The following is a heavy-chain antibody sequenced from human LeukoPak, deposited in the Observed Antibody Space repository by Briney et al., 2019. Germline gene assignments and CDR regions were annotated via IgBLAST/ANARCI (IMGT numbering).Heavy chain of an antibody. D-gene: IGHD2-15*01. J-gene: IGHJ5*02. V-gene: IGHV4-59*08. CDR3: VRREGYSSSPLGS. CDR1: GGSIYSYY. CDR2: IHSSGSI. Sequence: SETLSLTCTVSGGSIYSYYWTWIRQPPGKGLEWIGYIHSSGSIHYNPSVRSRVTMSLDTSENQFSFNLTSVTAADTAVYYCVRREGYSSSPLGSWGQGTLVTVSS.